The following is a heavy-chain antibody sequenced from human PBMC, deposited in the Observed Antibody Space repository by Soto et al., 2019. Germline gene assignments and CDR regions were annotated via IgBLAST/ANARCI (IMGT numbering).Heavy chain of an antibody. CDR2: ISYEGSNN. J-gene: IGHJ3*01. CDR3: AKGWPGYSSGWFAFDS. Sequence: GGSLRLCCAASGFTFSDYGMHWVRQAPGKGLEWVAVISYEGSNNYYVDSVKGRFTISRDNSKSTVYLHMDSLRAEGTAVYYCAKGWPGYSSGWFAFDSWGPGTVVTVSS. CDR1: GFTFSDYG. V-gene: IGHV3-30*18. D-gene: IGHD6-19*01.